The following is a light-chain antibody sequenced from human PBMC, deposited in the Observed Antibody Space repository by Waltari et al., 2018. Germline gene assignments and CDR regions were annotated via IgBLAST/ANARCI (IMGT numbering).Light chain of an antibody. J-gene: IGLJ1*01. V-gene: IGLV1-47*01. CDR2: RSN. CDR3: AAWDDSLSVSYV. Sequence: QSVLTQPPSASGTPGQTVTISCSATNSNIGRDSLFWYQQLPGTAPKLLIYRSNQRPSGVPDRFSGSKSGTTASLAIRGLRSEDEADYYCAAWDDSLSVSYVFGSGTKVTV. CDR1: NSNIGRDS.